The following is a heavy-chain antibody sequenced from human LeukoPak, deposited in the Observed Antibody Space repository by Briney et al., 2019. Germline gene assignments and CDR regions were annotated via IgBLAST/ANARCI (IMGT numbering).Heavy chain of an antibody. CDR3: AAVAGTH. CDR2: IKQDGSEK. Sequence: GGSLRLSCAASGFTFSSYWVSWVRRAPGKGLEWVANIKQDGSEKYYVDSVKGRFTISRDNAKNSLYLQMNSLRAEDTAVYYCAAVAGTHWGQGTLVTVSS. CDR1: GFTFSSYW. D-gene: IGHD6-19*01. J-gene: IGHJ4*02. V-gene: IGHV3-7*03.